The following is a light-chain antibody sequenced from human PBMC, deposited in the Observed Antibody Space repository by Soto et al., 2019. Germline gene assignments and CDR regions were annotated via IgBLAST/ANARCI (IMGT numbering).Light chain of an antibody. Sequence: DIQMTQSPSTLSASVGDRVTITCRASLGITNWLAWYQQKPGKAPELLIYDASGLQSGVPSRFSGTGSGTEFTLTISRLEPEDFAVYYCQHYGSSRTFGQGTKVDI. V-gene: IGKV1-5*01. CDR2: DAS. CDR1: LGITNW. CDR3: QHYGSSRT. J-gene: IGKJ1*01.